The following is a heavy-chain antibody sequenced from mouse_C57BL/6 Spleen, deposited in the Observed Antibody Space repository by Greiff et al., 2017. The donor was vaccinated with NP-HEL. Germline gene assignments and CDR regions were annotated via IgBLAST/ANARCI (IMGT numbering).Heavy chain of an antibody. CDR1: GFTFSSYA. CDR3: ARERTGTGSYLDY. V-gene: IGHV5-4*01. J-gene: IGHJ2*01. CDR2: ISDGGSYT. D-gene: IGHD4-1*01. Sequence: EVMLVESGGGLVKPGGSLKLSCAASGFTFSSYAMSWVRQTPEKRLEWVATISDGGSYTYYPDNVKGRFTISRDNDKNNLYLQMSHLKSEDTAMDYCARERTGTGSYLDYWGQGTTLTVSS.